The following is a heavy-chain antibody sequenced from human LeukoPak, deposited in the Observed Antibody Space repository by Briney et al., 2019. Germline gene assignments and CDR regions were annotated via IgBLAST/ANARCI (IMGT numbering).Heavy chain of an antibody. CDR2: IIPILGIA. J-gene: IGHJ4*02. D-gene: IGHD2-2*03. V-gene: IGHV1-69*04. CDR3: ASGYCSSTSCYYNY. Sequence: SVKVSCKASGGTFNKHAISWVRQAPGQGLGWMGRIIPILGIANYAQKFQGRVTITADKSTSTAYMELSSLRSEDTAVYYCASGYCSSTSCYYNYWGQGTLVTVSS. CDR1: GGTFNKHA.